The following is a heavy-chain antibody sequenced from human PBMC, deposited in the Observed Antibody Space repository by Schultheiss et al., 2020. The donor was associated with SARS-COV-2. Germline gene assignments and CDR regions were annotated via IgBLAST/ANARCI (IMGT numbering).Heavy chain of an antibody. Sequence: GGSLRLSCAASGFTFSSYEMNWVRQAPGKGLEWVSYISSSGSTIYYADSVKGRFTISRDNAKNSLYLQMNSLRAEDTALYYCARESVGYCSGGSCLNRFDPWGQGTLVTVSS. CDR1: GFTFSSYE. CDR3: ARESVGYCSGGSCLNRFDP. V-gene: IGHV3-48*03. CDR2: ISSSGSTI. J-gene: IGHJ5*02. D-gene: IGHD2-15*01.